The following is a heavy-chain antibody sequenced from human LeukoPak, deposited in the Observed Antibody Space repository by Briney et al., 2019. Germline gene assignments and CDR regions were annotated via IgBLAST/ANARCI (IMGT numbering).Heavy chain of an antibody. V-gene: IGHV4-59*01. Sequence: PSETLSLTCTVSGGPISNYYWNWIRQPPGQGLEWIGYIYDGGSTNYNPSLKSRVTISVDTSKNQFSLKLSSVTAADTAVYYCARRPYSSGWYYLDYWGQGTLVTVSS. CDR1: GGPISNYY. J-gene: IGHJ4*02. CDR2: IYDGGST. D-gene: IGHD6-19*01. CDR3: ARRPYSSGWYYLDY.